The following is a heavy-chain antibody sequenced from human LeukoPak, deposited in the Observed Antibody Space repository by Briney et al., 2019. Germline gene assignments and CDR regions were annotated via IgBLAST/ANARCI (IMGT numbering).Heavy chain of an antibody. CDR1: GFTFSSYS. CDR2: ISSSSSTI. Sequence: PGGSLRLSCAASGFTFSSYSMNWVRQAPGKGLEGVSYISSSSSTIYYADSVKGRFTISRDNAKNSLYLQMNSLRAEDTAVYYCARTRYPLDAFDIWGQGTMVTVSS. J-gene: IGHJ3*02. D-gene: IGHD1-1*01. V-gene: IGHV3-48*01. CDR3: ARTRYPLDAFDI.